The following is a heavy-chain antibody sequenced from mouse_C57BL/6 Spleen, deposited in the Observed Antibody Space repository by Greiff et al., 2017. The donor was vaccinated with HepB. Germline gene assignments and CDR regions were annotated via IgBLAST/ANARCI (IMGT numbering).Heavy chain of an antibody. J-gene: IGHJ1*03. CDR3: ARYWDEGYFDV. Sequence: QVQLQQSGAELARPGASVKMSCKASGYTFTSYTMHWVKQRPGQGLEWIGYINPSSGYTKYNQKFKDKATLTADKSSSTAYMQLSSLTSEDSAVYYCARYWDEGYFDVWGTGTTVTVSS. V-gene: IGHV1-4*01. D-gene: IGHD4-1*01. CDR1: GYTFTSYT. CDR2: INPSSGYT.